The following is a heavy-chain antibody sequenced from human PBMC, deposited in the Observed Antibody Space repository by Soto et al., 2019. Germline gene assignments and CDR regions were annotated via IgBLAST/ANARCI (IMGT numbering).Heavy chain of an antibody. V-gene: IGHV3-30*18. D-gene: IGHD2-2*01. Sequence: GGSLRLSCAASGFTFSSYGMHWVRQAPGKGLEWVAVISYDGSNKYYADSVKGRFTISRDNSKNTLYLQMNSLRAEDTAVYYCAKDKGYCSSTSCPNYYYYGMDVWGQGTTVTVSS. CDR1: GFTFSSYG. J-gene: IGHJ6*02. CDR3: AKDKGYCSSTSCPNYYYYGMDV. CDR2: ISYDGSNK.